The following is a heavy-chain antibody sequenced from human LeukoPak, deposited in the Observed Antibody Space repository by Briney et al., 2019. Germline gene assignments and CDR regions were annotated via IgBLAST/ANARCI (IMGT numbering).Heavy chain of an antibody. CDR3: ARGVSSSWSDKFYYYYYMDV. Sequence: ASVKVSCKASGYTFTSYYMHWVRQAPGQGLEWMGIINPSGGSTSYAQKFQGRVTMTRDMSTSTVYMELSSLRSEDTAVYYCARGVSSSWSDKFYYYYYMDVWGKGTTVTVSS. V-gene: IGHV1-46*01. CDR2: INPSGGST. J-gene: IGHJ6*03. CDR1: GYTFTSYY. D-gene: IGHD6-13*01.